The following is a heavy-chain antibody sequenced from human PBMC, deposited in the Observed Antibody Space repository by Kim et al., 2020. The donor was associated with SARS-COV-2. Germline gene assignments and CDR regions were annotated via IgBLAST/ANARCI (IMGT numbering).Heavy chain of an antibody. V-gene: IGHV3-21*01. J-gene: IGHJ4*02. CDR1: GFTFSSYS. D-gene: IGHD3-10*01. CDR2: ISSSSSYI. Sequence: GGSLRLSCAASGFTFSSYSMNWVRQAPGKGLEWVSSISSSSSYIYYADSVKGRFTISRDNAKNSLYLQMNSLRAEDTAVYYCARDVGYYYGSGSYYNPFDNWGQGTLVTVSS. CDR3: ARDVGYYYGSGSYYNPFDN.